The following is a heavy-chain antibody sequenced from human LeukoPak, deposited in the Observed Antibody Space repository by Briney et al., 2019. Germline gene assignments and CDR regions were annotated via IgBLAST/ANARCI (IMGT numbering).Heavy chain of an antibody. CDR3: ARGRRPLLWFGELPYYFDY. V-gene: IGHV1-69*06. J-gene: IGHJ4*02. Sequence: GASVKVSCKASGGTFSSYAISWVRQAPGQGLEWMGGIIPIFGTANYAQKFQGRVTITADKSTSTAYMELSSLRSEDTAVYYCARGRRPLLWFGELPYYFDYWGQGTLVTVSS. D-gene: IGHD3-10*01. CDR2: IIPIFGTA. CDR1: GGTFSSYA.